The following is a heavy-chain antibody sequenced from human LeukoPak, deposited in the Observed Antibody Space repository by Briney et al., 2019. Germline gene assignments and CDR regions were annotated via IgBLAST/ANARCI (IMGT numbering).Heavy chain of an antibody. V-gene: IGHV3-23*01. J-gene: IGHJ4*02. CDR3: AKGGKTIMCPTSCYDY. Sequence: PGGSLRLSCAASGFTFSSNGMSWVRQAPGRGLEWVSVISGSVGSPDYADSVKGRFTISRDNSKNTLYLQMNSLRAEDTAVYYCAKGGKTIMCPTSCYDYWGQGTLVTVSS. D-gene: IGHD2-2*01. CDR2: ISGSVGSP. CDR1: GFTFSSNG.